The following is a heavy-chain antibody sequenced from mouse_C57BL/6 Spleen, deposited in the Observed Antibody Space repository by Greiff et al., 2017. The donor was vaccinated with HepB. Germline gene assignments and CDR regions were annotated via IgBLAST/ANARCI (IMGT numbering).Heavy chain of an antibody. CDR2: IYPGSGST. Sequence: VKLQQSGAELVKPGASVKMSCKASGYTFTSYWITWVKQRPGQGLEWIGDIYPGSGSTNYNEKFKTKATLTVDTSSSTAYMQLSSLTSEDSAVYYCAREGKRAYTMDYWGQGTSVTVSS. D-gene: IGHD3-3*01. V-gene: IGHV1-55*01. J-gene: IGHJ4*01. CDR3: AREGKRAYTMDY. CDR1: GYTFTSYW.